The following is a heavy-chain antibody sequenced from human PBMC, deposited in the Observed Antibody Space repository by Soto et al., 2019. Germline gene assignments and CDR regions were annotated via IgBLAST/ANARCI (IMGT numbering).Heavy chain of an antibody. CDR3: ARDGSDEWRRYGFDY. Sequence: SETLSLTCTVSGGSISSYYWSWIRQPPGKGLEWIGYIYYSGSTNYNPSLKSRVTTSVDTSKNQFSLKLSSVTAADTAVYYCARDGSDEWRRYGFDYWGQGTLVTVSS. V-gene: IGHV4-59*12. J-gene: IGHJ4*02. D-gene: IGHD5-12*01. CDR2: IYYSGST. CDR1: GGSISSYY.